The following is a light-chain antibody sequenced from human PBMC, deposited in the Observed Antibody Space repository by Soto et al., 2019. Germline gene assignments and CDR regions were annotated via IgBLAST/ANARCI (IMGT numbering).Light chain of an antibody. V-gene: IGKV3-15*01. CDR3: QHYNDWRSLT. J-gene: IGKJ4*01. Sequence: EIVMTQSPATLSVSPGERATLSCRASQSVSRHLAWYQQRPGQAPRLLIYDASTRATGIPARFSGSGSGTEFTLTISSLQSEYFAVYYCQHYNDWRSLTFGGGTKVEI. CDR2: DAS. CDR1: QSVSRH.